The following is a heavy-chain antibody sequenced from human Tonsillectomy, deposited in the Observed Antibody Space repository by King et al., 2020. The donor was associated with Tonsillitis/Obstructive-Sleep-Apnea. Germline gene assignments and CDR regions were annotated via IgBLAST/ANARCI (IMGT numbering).Heavy chain of an antibody. CDR2: ISTNTGNP. CDR1: GYVFNSYA. Sequence: VQLVESGSELKKSGASVKVSCKASGYVFNSYAMGWVRQAPGQGLEWMGWISTNTGNPTYAQGFTGRFVFSLDTSVSTAYLQISSLKPEDTAVYYCAREKGIFGVVNYAFDIWGQGTMVTVSS. D-gene: IGHD3-3*01. CDR3: AREKGIFGVVNYAFDI. J-gene: IGHJ3*02. V-gene: IGHV7-4-1*02.